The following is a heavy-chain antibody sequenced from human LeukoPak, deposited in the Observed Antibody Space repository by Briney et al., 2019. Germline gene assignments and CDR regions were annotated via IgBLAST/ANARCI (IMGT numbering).Heavy chain of an antibody. J-gene: IGHJ4*02. D-gene: IGHD6-13*01. CDR2: IGTAGDT. CDR1: GFTFSSYD. CDR3: ARGGIAAVPDY. V-gene: IGHV3-13*01. Sequence: GGSLRLSCAASGFTFSSYDMHWVRQATGKGLEWVSAIGTAGDTYYPGSVKGRFTISRENAKNSLYLQMNSLRAGDTAVYYCARGGIAAVPDYWGQGTLVTVSS.